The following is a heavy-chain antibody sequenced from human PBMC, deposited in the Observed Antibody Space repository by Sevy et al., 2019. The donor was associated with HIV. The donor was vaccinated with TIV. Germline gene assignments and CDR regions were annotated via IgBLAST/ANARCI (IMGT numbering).Heavy chain of an antibody. CDR1: GFTFSSYS. Sequence: GGSLRLSCVASGFTFSSYSMSWVRQAPGKGLEWVANINQDGSEKYYVESVKGRFTISRDNAKNSMYLQMNSLRAEDTAVYYCARSTTVTKKPYFFDYWGQGTLVTVSS. J-gene: IGHJ4*02. CDR2: INQDGSEK. V-gene: IGHV3-7*03. D-gene: IGHD4-17*01. CDR3: ARSTTVTKKPYFFDY.